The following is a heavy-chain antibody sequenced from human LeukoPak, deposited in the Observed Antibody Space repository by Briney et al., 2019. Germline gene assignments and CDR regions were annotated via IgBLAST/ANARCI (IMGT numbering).Heavy chain of an antibody. CDR2: INHSGST. Sequence: KPSETLSLTCAVYGGSFSGYYWSWIRQPPGKGLEWIGEINHSGSTNYNPSLKSRVTISVDTSKNQFSLKLSSVTAADTAVYYCARGPRVKYGYYYYYYMDVWGKGTTVTVSS. CDR1: GGSFSGYY. CDR3: ARGPRVKYGYYYYYYMDV. V-gene: IGHV4-34*01. D-gene: IGHD2-8*01. J-gene: IGHJ6*03.